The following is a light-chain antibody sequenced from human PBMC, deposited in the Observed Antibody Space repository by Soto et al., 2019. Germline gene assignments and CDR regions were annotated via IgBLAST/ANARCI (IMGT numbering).Light chain of an antibody. J-gene: IGKJ2*01. CDR1: QSVLYSSNNKNY. CDR2: WAS. CDR3: QQYESTPPT. Sequence: DIVMTQSPDSLAVSLGERATINCKSSQSVLYSSNNKNYLAWYQRRPGQPPKLLIYWASTRESGVTDRFSGSGSGTDFTLTISSLQAEDVAVYYCQQYESTPPTFGQGTKLEIK. V-gene: IGKV4-1*01.